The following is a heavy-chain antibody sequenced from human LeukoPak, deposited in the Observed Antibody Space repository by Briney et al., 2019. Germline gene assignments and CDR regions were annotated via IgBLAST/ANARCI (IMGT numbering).Heavy chain of an antibody. Sequence: GESLKISCKGSGYSFTSSWIGWVRQMPGKGLEWMGIVFPADSDTRYSPSFQGQVTFSADKSIGTAYLQWSSLKASDSAMYYCARHGGAFDYWGQGTLVTVSS. CDR3: ARHGGAFDY. J-gene: IGHJ4*02. CDR2: VFPADSDT. V-gene: IGHV5-51*01. D-gene: IGHD4-17*01. CDR1: GYSFTSSW.